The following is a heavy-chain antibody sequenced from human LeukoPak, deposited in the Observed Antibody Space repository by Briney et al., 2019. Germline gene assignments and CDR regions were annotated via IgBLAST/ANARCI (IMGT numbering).Heavy chain of an antibody. D-gene: IGHD6-13*01. J-gene: IGHJ3*02. CDR2: IIPILGIA. CDR1: GGTFSSYA. Sequence: GASVKVSCKASGGTFSSYAISWVRQAPGQGLEWMGRIIPILGIANYAQKFQGRVTITAGKSTSTAYMELSSLRSEDTAVYYCATGGIAAAGQRRGAFDIWGQGTMVTVSS. V-gene: IGHV1-69*04. CDR3: ATGGIAAAGQRRGAFDI.